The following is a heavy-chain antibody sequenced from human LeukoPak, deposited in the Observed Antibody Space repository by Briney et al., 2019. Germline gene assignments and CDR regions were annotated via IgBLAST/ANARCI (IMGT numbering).Heavy chain of an antibody. J-gene: IGHJ4*02. Sequence: PGGSLRLSCAASGFTFNKYGMHWVRQAPGKGPEWVAVIWHDGRNKYYADSVKGRFTVSRDISKNTLYLQMSSLRAEDTAVYYCARDRGSDDPIDYWGQGTPVTVSS. CDR3: ARDRGSDDPIDY. CDR1: GFTFNKYG. CDR2: IWHDGRNK. V-gene: IGHV3-33*01. D-gene: IGHD2-15*01.